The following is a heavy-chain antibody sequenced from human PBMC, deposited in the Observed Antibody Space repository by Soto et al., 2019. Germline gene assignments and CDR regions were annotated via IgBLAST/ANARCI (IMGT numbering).Heavy chain of an antibody. D-gene: IGHD6-19*01. CDR1: GYTFTAYY. Sequence: GASVKVSCKASGYTFTAYYLHWVRQAPGQGLEWMGWINPDSGGTNYAQKLQGRVTMARDTSITTDYMELSRLTSDDTAVYYCARGLAVPGPRANDALDVWGQGTMVPVSS. J-gene: IGHJ3*01. CDR2: INPDSGGT. CDR3: ARGLAVPGPRANDALDV. V-gene: IGHV1-2*02.